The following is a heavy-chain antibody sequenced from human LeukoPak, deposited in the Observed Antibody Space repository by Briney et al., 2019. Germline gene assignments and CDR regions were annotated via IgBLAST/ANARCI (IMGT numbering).Heavy chain of an antibody. CDR1: GDSISSGDYS. V-gene: IGHV4-30-2*01. D-gene: IGHD3-10*01. J-gene: IGHJ5*02. CDR2: IFHSGSS. Sequence: PSETLFLTCAVSGDSISSGDYSWSWIRQPSGKGLEWIGYIFHSGSSYYKPSLKSRVTISVDKSKNQFSLRLTSVTAADTAVYYCARELWFVNAPGSWFDPWGQGTLVTVSS. CDR3: ARELWFVNAPGSWFDP.